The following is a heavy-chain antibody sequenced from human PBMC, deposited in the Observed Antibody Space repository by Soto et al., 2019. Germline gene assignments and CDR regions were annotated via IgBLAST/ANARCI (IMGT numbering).Heavy chain of an antibody. CDR2: IYYSGST. Sequence: QVQLQESGPGLVKPSETLSLTCTVSGGSISSYYWSWIRQPPGTGLEWIGYIYYSGSTNYNPSLKSRVTISVDTSENQFSLKLSSVTAADTAVYYCASMDPYYFDYWGQGTLVTVSS. CDR1: GGSISSYY. CDR3: ASMDPYYFDY. D-gene: IGHD3-10*01. J-gene: IGHJ4*02. V-gene: IGHV4-59*01.